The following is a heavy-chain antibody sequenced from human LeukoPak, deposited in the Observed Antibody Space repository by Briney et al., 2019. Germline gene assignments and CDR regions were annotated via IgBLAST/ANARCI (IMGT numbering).Heavy chain of an antibody. CDR1: EYTFTSYG. J-gene: IGHJ4*02. V-gene: IGHV1-18*01. D-gene: IGHD3-9*01. CDR3: ARSGSYDILTGYSPDY. Sequence: GASVRVSYTPAEYTFTSYGISWVRQAPGQGLEWMGWISAYNGNRKYAQKVQGRVTMTTDRSTSTAYIELRTLRSEETGVYSCARSGSYDILTGYSPDYWGQGTLVTVSS. CDR2: ISAYNGNR.